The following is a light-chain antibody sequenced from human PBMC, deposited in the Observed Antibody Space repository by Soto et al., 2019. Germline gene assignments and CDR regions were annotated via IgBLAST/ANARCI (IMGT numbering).Light chain of an antibody. CDR2: EGS. CDR3: SSYTSSNTPYV. CDR1: SSDIGSYKF. Sequence: QSVLTQPASVSESPGQSITISCTGTSSDIGSYKFVSWYQHHPGKAPKLMIYEGSKRPSGVSDRFSGSKSGNTASLTISGLQAEDEADYYCSSYTSSNTPYVFGTGTKVTVL. J-gene: IGLJ1*01. V-gene: IGLV2-14*02.